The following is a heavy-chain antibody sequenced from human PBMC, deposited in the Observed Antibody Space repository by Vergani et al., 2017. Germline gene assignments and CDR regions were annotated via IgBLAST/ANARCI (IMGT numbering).Heavy chain of an antibody. Sequence: QVQLQESGPGLVKPSQTLSLTCSVSGDSINSGDYYWNWIRQPPGKGLEWVGYISYSGSTYYNASLDSRVTISKDTSKNQFSLKLTSVTAADTALYWCARALVGGTPDNWGQGTLVTVSS. V-gene: IGHV4-30-4*08. CDR2: ISYSGST. J-gene: IGHJ4*02. CDR3: ARALVGGTPDN. CDR1: GDSINSGDYY. D-gene: IGHD1-26*01.